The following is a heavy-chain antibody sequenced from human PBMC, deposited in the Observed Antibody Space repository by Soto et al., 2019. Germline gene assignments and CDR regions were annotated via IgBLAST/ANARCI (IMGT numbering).Heavy chain of an antibody. CDR3: ARYSRSHYVY. J-gene: IGHJ4*02. Sequence: QVQLQESGPGLVKPSETLSLTCTVSGGSISPYYWSWIRQPPGKGLEWIAYISYSGSTTYNPSLKSRVTISVDTSKNQFSLKMSSVTAADTAVYYCARYSRSHYVYWGQGTLVTVSS. V-gene: IGHV4-59*01. CDR2: ISYSGST. CDR1: GGSISPYY. D-gene: IGHD1-26*01.